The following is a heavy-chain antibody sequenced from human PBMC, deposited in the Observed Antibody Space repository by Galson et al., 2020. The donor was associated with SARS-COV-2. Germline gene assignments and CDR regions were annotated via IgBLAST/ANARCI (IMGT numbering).Heavy chain of an antibody. Sequence: GGSLRLSCVASGYTFSSHGINWVRQAPGKGLEWVAVIWYDGSINYYADSVKGRFTISRDNSKNTAYLQMNSVRAEDTAVYYCARVGGGNGWRGGRFDNWGQGTLVTVSS. J-gene: IGHJ4*02. V-gene: IGHV3-33*01. CDR1: GYTFSSHG. CDR3: ARVGGGNGWRGGRFDN. CDR2: IWYDGSIN. D-gene: IGHD6-19*01.